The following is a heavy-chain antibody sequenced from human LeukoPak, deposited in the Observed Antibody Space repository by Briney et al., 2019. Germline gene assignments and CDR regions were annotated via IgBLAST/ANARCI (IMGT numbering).Heavy chain of an antibody. V-gene: IGHV1-24*01. CDR1: GYTLTELS. CDR2: FDPEDGET. CDR3: ATGRTTVTTPLDY. J-gene: IGHJ4*02. D-gene: IGHD4-17*01. Sequence: ASVKVSCEVSGYTLTELSMHWVRQAPGKGLEGMGGFDPEDGETIYAQKFQGRVTMTEDTSTDTAYMELSSLRSEDTAVYYCATGRTTVTTPLDYWGQGTLVTVSS.